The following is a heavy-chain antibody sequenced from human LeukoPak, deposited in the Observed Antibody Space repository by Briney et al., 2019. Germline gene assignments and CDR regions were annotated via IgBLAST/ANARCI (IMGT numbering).Heavy chain of an antibody. D-gene: IGHD1-26*01. Sequence: GGSLRLSCAASGFFFTNYEMNWVRQAPGKGLEWVSYISSSGSTPYYADSVKGRFTISRDNAKKSLYLQMNSLRAEDTAVYYCARSGISGSYYAYWGQGTLVTVSS. CDR1: GFFFTNYE. V-gene: IGHV3-48*03. J-gene: IGHJ4*02. CDR3: ARSGISGSYYAY. CDR2: ISSSGSTP.